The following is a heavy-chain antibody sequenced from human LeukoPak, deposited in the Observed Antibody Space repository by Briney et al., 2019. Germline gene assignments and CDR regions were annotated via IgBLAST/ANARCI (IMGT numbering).Heavy chain of an antibody. CDR3: TTVIGHYYDSETLEDY. V-gene: IGHV3-15*01. CDR1: GFTFSDAW. J-gene: IGHJ4*02. Sequence: GGSLRLSCGASGFTFSDAWMSWVRQAPGKGLEWVGRIRSKTDGGTSDSAAPVKGRITISRDDSKNTLYLQMDSLKIEDTAVYYCTTVIGHYYDSETLEDYWGQGTLVTVSS. D-gene: IGHD3-10*01. CDR2: IRSKTDGGTS.